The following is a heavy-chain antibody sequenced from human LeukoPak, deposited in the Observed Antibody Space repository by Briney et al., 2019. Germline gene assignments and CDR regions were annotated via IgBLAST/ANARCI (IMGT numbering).Heavy chain of an antibody. CDR1: GGSISSYY. J-gene: IGHJ5*02. CDR2: IYTSGST. V-gene: IGHV4-4*09. Sequence: SETLSLTCTVSGGSISSYYWSWIRQPPGKGLEWIGYIYTSGSTNYNPSLKSRVTISVDTSKNQFSLKLSSVTAADTAVYYCARVEMATTPRFSVNWFDPWGQGTLVTVSS. CDR3: ARVEMATTPRFSVNWFDP. D-gene: IGHD5-24*01.